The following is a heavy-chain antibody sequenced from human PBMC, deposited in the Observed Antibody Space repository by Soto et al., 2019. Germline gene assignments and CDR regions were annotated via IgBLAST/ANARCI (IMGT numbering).Heavy chain of an antibody. D-gene: IGHD1-26*01. J-gene: IGHJ4*02. Sequence: EVQLVESGGGLVKPGGSLRLSCVASGFTFSNAWMYWVRQAPGKGLEWVGRIKSKADGGATDYAAPVKGRFTISRDDSNTTLYLQMSSLRAEDTATYYCTTDLPSGSDDYWGQGTLVTVSS. CDR1: GFTFSNAW. CDR2: IKSKADGGAT. CDR3: TTDLPSGSDDY. V-gene: IGHV3-15*07.